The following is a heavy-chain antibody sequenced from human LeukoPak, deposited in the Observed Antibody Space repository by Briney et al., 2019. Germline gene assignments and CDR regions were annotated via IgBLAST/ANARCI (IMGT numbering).Heavy chain of an antibody. D-gene: IGHD3-22*01. V-gene: IGHV1-69*05. Sequence: SVKVSCKASGGTFSSYAISWVRQAPGQGLEWMGGIIPIFGTANYAQKFQGRVTITTDESTSTAYMELSSLRSEDTAVYYCARVVPLAAGYDRAGYYFDYWGQGTPVTVSS. CDR2: IIPIFGTA. CDR1: GGTFSSYA. J-gene: IGHJ4*02. CDR3: ARVVPLAAGYDRAGYYFDY.